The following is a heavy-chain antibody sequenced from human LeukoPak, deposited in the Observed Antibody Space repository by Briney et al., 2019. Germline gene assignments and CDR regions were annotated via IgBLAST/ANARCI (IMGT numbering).Heavy chain of an antibody. CDR3: ARGPITMMREDAFDI. CDR1: GFTFSSYW. Sequence: GGSLRLSCAASGFTFSSYWMHWVRQAPGKGLVWVSRINSDGSSTSYADSVKGRFTISRDNAKNTLYLQMNSLRAEDTAVYYCARGPITMMREDAFDIWGQGTMVTVSS. V-gene: IGHV3-74*01. CDR2: INSDGSST. J-gene: IGHJ3*02. D-gene: IGHD3-22*01.